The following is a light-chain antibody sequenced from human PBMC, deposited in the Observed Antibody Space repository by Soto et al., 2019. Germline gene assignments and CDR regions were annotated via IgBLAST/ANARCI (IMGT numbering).Light chain of an antibody. J-gene: IGKJ5*01. CDR3: QQFNNYPIT. Sequence: EIVLTQSPATLSLSPGERATLSCRASQSVSNYLAWYQQKPGQAPKLLIYDASSWATGIPSRFSGSGSGTDFTLTISSLQPEDFATYYCQQFNNYPITFGQGTRLEIK. V-gene: IGKV3-11*01. CDR2: DAS. CDR1: QSVSNY.